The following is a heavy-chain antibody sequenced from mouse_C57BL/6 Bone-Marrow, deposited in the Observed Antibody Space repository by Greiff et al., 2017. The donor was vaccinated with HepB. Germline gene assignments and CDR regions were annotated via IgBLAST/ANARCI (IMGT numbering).Heavy chain of an antibody. J-gene: IGHJ4*01. CDR3: ARKWYSNAYAMDY. CDR1: GFSLTSYG. V-gene: IGHV2-2*01. CDR2: IWSGGST. D-gene: IGHD2-5*01. Sequence: VQGVESGPGLVQPSQSLSITCTVSGFSLTSYGVHWVRQSPGKGLEWLGVIWSGGSTDYNAAFISRLSISKDNSKSQVFFKMNSLQADDTAIYYCARKWYSNAYAMDYWGQGTSVTVSS.